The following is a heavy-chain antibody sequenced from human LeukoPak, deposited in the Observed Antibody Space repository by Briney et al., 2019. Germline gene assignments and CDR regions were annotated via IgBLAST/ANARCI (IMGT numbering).Heavy chain of an antibody. J-gene: IGHJ4*02. V-gene: IGHV4-59*08. CDR3: ARQAHCTSVLCYPFDY. CDR2: IHYSGST. D-gene: IGHD2-8*01. CDR1: GGSISGYY. Sequence: SETLSLTCTVSGGSISGYYWSWIRQPPGKGLEWVGYIHYSGSTNYNPSLKSRVTISADTTKNQFSLKLSSVTAADTAVYYCARQAHCTSVLCYPFDYWGQGTLVTVSS.